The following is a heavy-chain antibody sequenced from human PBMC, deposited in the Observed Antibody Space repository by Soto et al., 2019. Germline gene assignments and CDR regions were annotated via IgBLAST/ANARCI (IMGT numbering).Heavy chain of an antibody. J-gene: IGHJ4*02. Sequence: GGYLRLSCAGSGFTPTTTPLSWVRQPPGKGLEWVTTISGTASRTYYVDSVKGRFFISRDNSKNTVTLQMNNLTVDDTAVYYCATSFRYFDNWGQGTRVTVSS. CDR3: ATSFRYFDN. CDR1: GFTPTTTP. D-gene: IGHD3-9*01. V-gene: IGHV3-23*01. CDR2: ISGTASRT.